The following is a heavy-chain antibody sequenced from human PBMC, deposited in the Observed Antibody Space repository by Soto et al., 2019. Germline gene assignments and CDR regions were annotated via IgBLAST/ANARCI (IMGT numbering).Heavy chain of an antibody. CDR2: ISYDGSNK. CDR1: GFTFSSYG. V-gene: IGHV3-30*18. D-gene: IGHD6-19*01. CDR3: AKDGYSSGWYNWFHAFDI. J-gene: IGHJ3*02. Sequence: PGGSLRLSCAASGFTFSSYGMHWVRQAPGKGLEWVAVISYDGSNKYYADSVKGRFTISRDNSKNTLYLQMNSLRAEDTAVYYCAKDGYSSGWYNWFHAFDIWGQGTMVTVSS.